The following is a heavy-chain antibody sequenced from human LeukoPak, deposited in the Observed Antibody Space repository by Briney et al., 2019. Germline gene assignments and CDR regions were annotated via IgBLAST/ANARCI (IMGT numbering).Heavy chain of an antibody. CDR1: GGTFSSYA. J-gene: IGHJ6*03. D-gene: IGHD6-13*01. CDR3: ARVVGLTGYSSSWYSGYYYHMDV. V-gene: IGHV1-69*06. CDR2: IIPIFGTT. Sequence: SVKVSCKASGGTFSSYAISWVRQAPGQGLEWMGGIIPIFGTTNYAQKFQDRVTITADKSTSTAYMELSSLRSEDTAVYYCARVVGLTGYSSSWYSGYYYHMDVWGKGTTVTVSS.